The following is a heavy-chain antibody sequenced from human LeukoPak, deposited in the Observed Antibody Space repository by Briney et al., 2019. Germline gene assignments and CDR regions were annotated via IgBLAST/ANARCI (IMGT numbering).Heavy chain of an antibody. CDR3: AREQWELLEGVRVIAGAFDI. D-gene: IGHD1-26*01. CDR1: GYTFTTYG. J-gene: IGHJ3*02. V-gene: IGHV1-18*01. Sequence: ASVKVSCKASGYTFTTYGLSWVRQAPGQGLEWMGWVSTYNGDTNYAQKFQGRVTMTRDTSISTAYMELSRLRSDDTAVYYCAREQWELLEGVRVIAGAFDIWGQGTMVTVSS. CDR2: VSTYNGDT.